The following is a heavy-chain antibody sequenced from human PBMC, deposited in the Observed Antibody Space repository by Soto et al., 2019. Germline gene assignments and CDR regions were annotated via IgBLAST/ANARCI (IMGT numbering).Heavy chain of an antibody. Sequence: PGGSLRLSCEASGFTFGYYAMHWVREAPGKGLEWVSGISGRNSRTHYADSVKGRLTISRDNSKNTLYLQMSSLRAEDTAIYHCARDKGGLVDTGAMDVWGQGTTVTVSS. CDR1: GFTFGYYA. CDR3: ARDKGGLVDTGAMDV. V-gene: IGHV3-23*01. J-gene: IGHJ6*02. D-gene: IGHD5-18*01. CDR2: ISGRNSRT.